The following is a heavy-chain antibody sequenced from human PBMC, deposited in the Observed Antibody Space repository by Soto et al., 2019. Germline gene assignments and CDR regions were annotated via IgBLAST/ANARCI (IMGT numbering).Heavy chain of an antibody. V-gene: IGHV3-21*01. J-gene: IGHJ3*02. D-gene: IGHD2-21*02. CDR2: ISSSSSYI. CDR3: ARDTLIVVVTATHASDI. Sequence: LRLSCAASGFTFSSYSMNWVRQAPGKGLGWVSSISSSSSYIYYADSVKGRFTISRDNAKNSLYLQMNSLRAEDTAVYYCARDTLIVVVTATHASDIRGKGPMVTVSS. CDR1: GFTFSSYS.